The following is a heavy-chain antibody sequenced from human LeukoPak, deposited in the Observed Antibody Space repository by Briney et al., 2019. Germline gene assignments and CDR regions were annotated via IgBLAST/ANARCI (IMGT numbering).Heavy chain of an antibody. J-gene: IGHJ4*02. CDR3: ARDFGDPYNWNHRYFDY. V-gene: IGHV1-8*03. CDR1: GYTFTSYD. CDR2: MNPNSGNT. D-gene: IGHD1-14*01. Sequence: ASVKVSCKASGYTFTSYDINWVRQATGQGLEWMGWMNPNSGNTGYAQKFQGRVTITRNTSISTAYMELSSLRSEDTAVYYCARDFGDPYNWNHRYFDYWGQGTLVTVSS.